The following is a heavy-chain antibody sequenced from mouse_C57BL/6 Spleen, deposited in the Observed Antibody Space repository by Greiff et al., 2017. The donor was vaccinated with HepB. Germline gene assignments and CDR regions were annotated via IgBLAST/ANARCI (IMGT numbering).Heavy chain of an antibody. CDR3: ARGAGTGYYAMDY. Sequence: EVKLMESGPGLAKPSQTLSLTCSVTGYSITSDYWNWIRKFPGNKLEYMGYISYSGSTYYNPSLKSRISITRDTSKNQYYLQVNSVTTEDTATYYCARGAGTGYYAMDYWGQGTSVTVSS. CDR2: ISYSGST. D-gene: IGHD4-1*01. CDR1: GYSITSDY. J-gene: IGHJ4*01. V-gene: IGHV3-8*01.